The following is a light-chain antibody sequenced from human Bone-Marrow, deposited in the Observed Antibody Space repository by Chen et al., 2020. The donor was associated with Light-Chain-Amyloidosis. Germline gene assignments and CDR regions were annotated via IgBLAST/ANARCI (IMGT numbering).Light chain of an antibody. CDR3: QQYHSYSQT. CDR2: QTS. V-gene: IGKV1-5*03. CDR1: QSIDSW. J-gene: IGKJ1*01. Sequence: IQITQSPSTLSAYVGDRVTITCRASQSIDSWLAWYQQKPGQAPKLLIYQTSTLKSGVPSRFSGSGSGTEYTLTISSLQPDDFATYYCQQYHSYSQTFGHGTKVEIK.